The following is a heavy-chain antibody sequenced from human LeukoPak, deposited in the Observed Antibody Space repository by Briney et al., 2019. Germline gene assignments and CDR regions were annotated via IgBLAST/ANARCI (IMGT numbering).Heavy chain of an antibody. D-gene: IGHD5-24*01. CDR1: GYTFTGYY. CDR2: INPNSGGT. V-gene: IGHV1-2*02. J-gene: IGHJ4*02. Sequence: ASVKVSCKASGYTFTGYYMHWVRQAPGQGLEWMGWINPNSGGTNHAQKFQGRVTMTRDTSISTAYMELSRLRSDDTAVYYCARDFGDGYNSVDYWGQGTLVTVSS. CDR3: ARDFGDGYNSVDY.